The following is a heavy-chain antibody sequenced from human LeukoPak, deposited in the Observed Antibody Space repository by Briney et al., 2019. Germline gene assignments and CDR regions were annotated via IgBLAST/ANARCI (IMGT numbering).Heavy chain of an antibody. CDR2: ISGSGGST. Sequence: GGSLRLSCAASGFTFSSYAMSWVRQAPGKGLEWVSAISGSGGSTYYTDSVKGRFTISRDNSKNTLYLQMNSLRAEDTAVYYCAKCLGYYGSGSYKDYWGQGTLVTVSS. J-gene: IGHJ4*02. CDR1: GFTFSSYA. D-gene: IGHD3-10*01. V-gene: IGHV3-23*01. CDR3: AKCLGYYGSGSYKDY.